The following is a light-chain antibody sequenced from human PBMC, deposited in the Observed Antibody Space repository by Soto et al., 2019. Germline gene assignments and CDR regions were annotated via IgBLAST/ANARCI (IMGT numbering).Light chain of an antibody. CDR3: EAWDSSLSAGV. CDR2: EID. CDR1: NNDVGGHMY. V-gene: IGLV2-14*01. Sequence: ALTQPASVSGSPGQSITISCTGTNNDVGGHMYVSWYQHQAGKVPKLIIYEIDNRPSGVSDRFSGSKSGNTASLTISGLQAEDEAAYYCEAWDSSLSAGVFGGGTKLTVL. J-gene: IGLJ3*02.